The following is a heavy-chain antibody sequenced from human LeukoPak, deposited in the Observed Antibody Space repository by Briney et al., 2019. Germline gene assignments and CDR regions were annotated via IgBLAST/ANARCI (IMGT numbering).Heavy chain of an antibody. Sequence: PGGSLRLSCAASGLTFSSYGMHWVRQAPGKGLEWVAFIRYDGSNKYYADSVKGRFTISRDNSKNTLYLQMNSLRAEDTAVYYCAKDLTYYCDSSGDDAFDIWGQGTMVTVSS. V-gene: IGHV3-30*02. CDR1: GLTFSSYG. CDR2: IRYDGSNK. J-gene: IGHJ3*02. CDR3: AKDLTYYCDSSGDDAFDI. D-gene: IGHD3-22*01.